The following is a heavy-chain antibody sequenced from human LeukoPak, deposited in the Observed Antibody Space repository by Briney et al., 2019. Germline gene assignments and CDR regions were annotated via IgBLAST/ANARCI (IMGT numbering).Heavy chain of an antibody. CDR1: GYSFTTHR. J-gene: IGHJ4*02. V-gene: IGHV5-51*01. Sequence: GESLKISCKASGYSFTTHRIGWVRQMPGKGLEWMGIIYPDDSDTKYSPSFQGQVTISADKSISTAFLQCSSLKASDTAMYYCASATGSYSYFDYWGQGTLVTVSS. CDR2: IYPDDSDT. D-gene: IGHD1-26*01. CDR3: ASATGSYSYFDY.